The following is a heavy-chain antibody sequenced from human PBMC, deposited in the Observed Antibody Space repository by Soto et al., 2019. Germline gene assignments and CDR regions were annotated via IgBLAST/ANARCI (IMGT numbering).Heavy chain of an antibody. CDR1: GGSISSGD. CDR2: IYYSGST. V-gene: IGHV4-59*08. D-gene: IGHD2-15*01. J-gene: IGHJ3*02. CDR3: ARLVRYCSGGSCYFTRDAFDI. Sequence: SETLCLTWTVSGGSISSGDWSWIRQPPGKGLEWIGYIYYSGSTNYNPSLKSRVTISVDTSKNQFSLKLSSVTAADTAVYYCARLVRYCSGGSCYFTRDAFDIWGQGTMVTVSS.